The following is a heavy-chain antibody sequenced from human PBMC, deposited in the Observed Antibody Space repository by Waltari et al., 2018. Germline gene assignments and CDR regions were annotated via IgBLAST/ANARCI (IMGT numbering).Heavy chain of an antibody. Sequence: QVQLVQSGAEVKKPGASVKVSCEASGYTFTSYYINWVRLAPGQGPQWMGVINPGGGSTIYAQKFQGRIAMTRDTSTRLVYMQLNSLRSDDTAVYYCARSRILTGYFPNEEFDYWGQGTLVTVSS. CDR3: ARSRILTGYFPNEEFDY. V-gene: IGHV1-46*01. CDR2: INPGGGST. CDR1: GYTFTSYY. J-gene: IGHJ4*02. D-gene: IGHD3-9*01.